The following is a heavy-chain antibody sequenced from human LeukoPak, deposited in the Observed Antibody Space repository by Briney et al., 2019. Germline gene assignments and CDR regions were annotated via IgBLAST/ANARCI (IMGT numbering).Heavy chain of an antibody. V-gene: IGHV3-66*01. CDR2: IYSGGST. D-gene: IGHD3-9*01. J-gene: IGHJ5*02. CDR1: GFTVSSNY. CDR3: ARGVAYYDILAWFDP. Sequence: GGSLRLSCAASGFTVSSNYMSWVGQAPGKGLEWVSVIYSGGSTYYADSVKGRFTISRDNSKNTLYLQMNSLRAEDTAVYYCARGVAYYDILAWFDPWGQGTLVTVSS.